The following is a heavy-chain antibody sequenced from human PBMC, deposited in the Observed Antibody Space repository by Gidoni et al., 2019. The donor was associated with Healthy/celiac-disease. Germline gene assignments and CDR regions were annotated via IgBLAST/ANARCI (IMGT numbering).Heavy chain of an antibody. CDR2: ISGSGGST. V-gene: IGHV3-23*01. Sequence: EVQLLEPGGGLVQPGGSLRLSCASSGFTFSSYAMSWVRQAPGKGLEWVSAISGSGGSTYYADSVKGRFTSARDNSKNTLYLQMNSLRAEDTAVYYCAKDGHFYSSGWYFFGDQQYYFDYWGQGTLVTVSS. J-gene: IGHJ4*02. D-gene: IGHD6-19*01. CDR3: AKDGHFYSSGWYFFGDQQYYFDY. CDR1: GFTFSSYA.